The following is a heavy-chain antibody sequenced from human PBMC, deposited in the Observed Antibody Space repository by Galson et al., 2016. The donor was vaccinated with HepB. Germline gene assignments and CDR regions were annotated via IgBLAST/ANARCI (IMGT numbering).Heavy chain of an antibody. V-gene: IGHV1-18*01. Sequence: SVKVSCKASGYTFTSYGIVWVRQAPGQGLEWMGWISGYSGNTNYAQKVQGRVTMTTDTSTSTAYMELRSLRSDDTAVYYCARGPLELFYYNYYSMEVWGKGTTVTVSS. CDR2: ISGYSGNT. D-gene: IGHD1-7*01. CDR3: ARGPLELFYYNYYSMEV. CDR1: GYTFTSYG. J-gene: IGHJ6*04.